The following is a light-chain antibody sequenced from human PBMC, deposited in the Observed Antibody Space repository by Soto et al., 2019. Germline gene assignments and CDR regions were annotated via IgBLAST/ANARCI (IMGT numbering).Light chain of an antibody. CDR2: DAS. CDR3: QQYDNPPLT. V-gene: IGKV1-33*01. J-gene: IGKJ4*01. CDR1: QDIKNY. Sequence: DLPMTQSPSSLSASVGDRVTITCQASQDIKNYLNWYQQKSGKAPKRLIYDASDLETGVPSRFSGSGSGTDFTFTINSLQPEDIATYYCQQYDNPPLTFGGGTKVEIK.